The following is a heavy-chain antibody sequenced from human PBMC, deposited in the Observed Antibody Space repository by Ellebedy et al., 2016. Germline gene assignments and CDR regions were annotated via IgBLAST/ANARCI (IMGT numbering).Heavy chain of an antibody. Sequence: GESLKISCAASGFIFSVTGMTWIRQAPGKGLEWVATIVSSGREAYYADPLKGRFTISRDNAMNSVYLQMNSLSVEDTAVYYCTRDGSEWSRDVWGQGTLVTVSS. J-gene: IGHJ4*02. CDR3: TRDGSEWSRDV. V-gene: IGHV3-21*06. D-gene: IGHD3-3*01. CDR1: GFIFSVTG. CDR2: IVSSGREA.